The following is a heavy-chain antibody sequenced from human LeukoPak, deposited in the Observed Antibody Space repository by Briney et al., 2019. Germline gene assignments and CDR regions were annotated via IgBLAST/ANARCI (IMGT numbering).Heavy chain of an antibody. CDR1: GFTFSSYA. CDR3: ARGPTAADYYYYMDV. J-gene: IGHJ6*03. Sequence: GGSLRLSCAASGFTFSSYAMHWVRQAPGKGLEWVAVISYDGSNKYYADSVKGRFTISRDNSKNTLYLQMNSLRAEDTAVYYCARGPTAADYYYYMDVWGKGTTVTVSS. CDR2: ISYDGSNK. V-gene: IGHV3-30*04.